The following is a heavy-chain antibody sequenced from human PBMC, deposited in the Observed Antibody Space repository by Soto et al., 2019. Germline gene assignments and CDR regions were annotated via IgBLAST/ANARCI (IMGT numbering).Heavy chain of an antibody. CDR3: ARGSGSYPPRHNWSDP. D-gene: IGHD3-10*01. CDR1: GYTFTSYG. CDR2: ISAYNGNT. Sequence: ASVKVSCKASGYTFTSYGISWVRQAPGQGLEWMGWISAYNGNTNYAQKLQGRVTMTTDTSTSTAYMELRSLRSDDTAVYYCARGSGSYPPRHNWSDPWGQGTLVTVSS. J-gene: IGHJ5*02. V-gene: IGHV1-18*01.